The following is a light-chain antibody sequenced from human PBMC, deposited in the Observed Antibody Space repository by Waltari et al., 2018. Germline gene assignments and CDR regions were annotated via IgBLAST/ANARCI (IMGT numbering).Light chain of an antibody. CDR3: QQYNSVPWS. Sequence: DIQMTQYPSALSASVGDRVTITCRASQDISTWLAWYQQIPGKAPKLLVSEASSLESGVPSRFSGSGSGTDFTLSISSLQPEDFSTYYCQQYNSVPWSFGQGTKV. V-gene: IGKV1-5*01. J-gene: IGKJ1*01. CDR1: QDISTW. CDR2: EAS.